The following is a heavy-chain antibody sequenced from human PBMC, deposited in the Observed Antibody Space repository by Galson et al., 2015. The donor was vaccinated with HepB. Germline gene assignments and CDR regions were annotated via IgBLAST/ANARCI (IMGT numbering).Heavy chain of an antibody. CDR1: GGTFSSYA. J-gene: IGHJ4*02. D-gene: IGHD6-13*01. Sequence: SVKVSCKAPGGTFSSYAISWVRQAPGQGLEWMGGIIPIFGTANYAQKFQGRVTITADESTSTAYMELSSLRSEDTAVYYCASSPGYSSGWYDLIEDYWGQGTLVTVSS. CDR2: IIPIFGTA. V-gene: IGHV1-69*13. CDR3: ASSPGYSSGWYDLIEDY.